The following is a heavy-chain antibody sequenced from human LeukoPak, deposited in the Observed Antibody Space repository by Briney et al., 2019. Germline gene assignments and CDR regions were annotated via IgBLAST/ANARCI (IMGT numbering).Heavy chain of an antibody. D-gene: IGHD1-14*01. CDR3: ASRTGGSYFDY. CDR1: GFTFSTYA. J-gene: IGHJ4*02. V-gene: IGHV3-64*01. Sequence: GGSLRLSCAASGFTFSTYAMHWVRQVPGKGLEYVAGITSNGDSTYYANSVKGRFTISRDNSKNTLYLQMGSLGAEDMALYYCASRTGGSYFDYWGQGTLVTVSS. CDR2: ITSNGDST.